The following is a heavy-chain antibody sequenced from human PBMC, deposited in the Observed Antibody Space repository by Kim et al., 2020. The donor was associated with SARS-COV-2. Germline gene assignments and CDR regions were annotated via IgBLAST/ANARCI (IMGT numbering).Heavy chain of an antibody. J-gene: IGHJ6*02. V-gene: IGHV4-39*01. CDR3: ARQYYGMDV. CDR2: IYYSGST. CDR1: HGSISSSSYY. Sequence: SETLSLTCTVSHGSISSSSYYWGWIRQPPGKGLEWIGSIYYSGSTYHNPSLKSRVTISVDTSKNQFSLRLSSVTAADTAVYYCARQYYGMDVWGQGTTVTVSS.